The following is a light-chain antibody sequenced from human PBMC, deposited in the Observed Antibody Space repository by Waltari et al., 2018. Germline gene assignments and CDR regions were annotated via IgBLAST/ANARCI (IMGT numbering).Light chain of an antibody. CDR3: QQRRNWPLT. V-gene: IGKV3-11*01. CDR2: DTS. Sequence: SCRASQGVDMYLAWYQQRPGQAPRLLIYDTSNRATDIPARFSGSGSETDFSLTISSLEPEDFAVYYCQQRRNWPLTFGGGTKVEIK. CDR1: QGVDMY. J-gene: IGKJ4*01.